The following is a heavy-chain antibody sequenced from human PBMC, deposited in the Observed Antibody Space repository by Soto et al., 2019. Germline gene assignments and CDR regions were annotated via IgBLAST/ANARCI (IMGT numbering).Heavy chain of an antibody. CDR1: GCTFSNTG. CDR2: IAHNVCSE. D-gene: IGHD6-19*01. CDR3: AKDWGNSGWVNWFDS. J-gene: IGHJ5*01. V-gene: IGHV3-30*18. Sequence: QVQLVESGGGVVQPGTSLRLSCVASGCTFSNTGVHWVRQAPGKGLEWVAMIAHNVCSEFYVDSVKGRFTISRDNSKNTVYLQMHSLRPEETSMYYCAKDWGNSGWVNWFDSWRQGNVVHVS.